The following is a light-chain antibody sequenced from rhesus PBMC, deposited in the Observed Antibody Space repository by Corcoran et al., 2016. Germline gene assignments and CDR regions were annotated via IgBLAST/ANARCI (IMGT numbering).Light chain of an antibody. CDR3: QHSYGTPWT. CDR1: ENVNNY. J-gene: IGKJ1*01. V-gene: IGKV1-74*01. Sequence: DIQMTQSPSSLSASVGDRVTITCRASENVNNYLHWYQQKPGKAPKLLIYAASTVQSGVPSRFSGSGSWTDYTFTSSSLQPEGVATYYCQHSYGTPWTFGQGTKVEIK. CDR2: AAS.